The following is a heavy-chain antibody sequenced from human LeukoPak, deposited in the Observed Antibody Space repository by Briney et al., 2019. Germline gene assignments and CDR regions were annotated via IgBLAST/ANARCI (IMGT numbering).Heavy chain of an antibody. Sequence: NPSETLSLTCTVSGYSISSGYYWGWIRQPPGKGLEWIGIIYYSGSTYYNPSLKSRVTISVDTSKNQFSLKLSSVTAADTAVYYCARGERSGYYFDYWGQGTLVTVSS. D-gene: IGHD3-3*01. CDR1: GYSISSGYY. CDR2: IYYSGST. V-gene: IGHV4-38-2*02. J-gene: IGHJ4*02. CDR3: ARGERSGYYFDY.